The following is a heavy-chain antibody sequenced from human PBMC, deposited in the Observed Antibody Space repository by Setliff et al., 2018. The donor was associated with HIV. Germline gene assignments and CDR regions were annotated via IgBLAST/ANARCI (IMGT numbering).Heavy chain of an antibody. J-gene: IGHJ3*02. Sequence: GASVKVSCKASGYTFTSYGISWVRQAPGQGPEWMGGIIPILGIANYAQKFQGRVTITADKSTSTAYMELSSLRSEDTAVYYCARELIVVVTAIGAFDIWGQGTMVTVSS. CDR2: IIPILGIA. CDR3: ARELIVVVTAIGAFDI. D-gene: IGHD2-21*02. CDR1: GYTFTSYG. V-gene: IGHV1-69*10.